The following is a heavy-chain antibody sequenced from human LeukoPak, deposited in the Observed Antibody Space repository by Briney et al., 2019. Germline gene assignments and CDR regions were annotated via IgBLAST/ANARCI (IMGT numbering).Heavy chain of an antibody. CDR1: GITFSDHY. CDR2: ISSSSSYI. Sequence: GGSLRLSCAAAGITFSDHYMSWIRQAPGKGLEWVSSISSSSSYIYYTDSVKGRFTISRDNAKNSLYLQMNSLRAEDTAVYYCAREDYGGNSVFGYYYYGMDVWGQGTTVTVSS. J-gene: IGHJ6*02. CDR3: AREDYGGNSVFGYYYYGMDV. V-gene: IGHV3-11*06. D-gene: IGHD4-23*01.